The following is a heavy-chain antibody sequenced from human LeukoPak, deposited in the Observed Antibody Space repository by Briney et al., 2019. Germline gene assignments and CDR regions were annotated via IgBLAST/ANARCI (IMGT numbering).Heavy chain of an antibody. J-gene: IGHJ1*01. V-gene: IGHV3-74*01. CDR2: INSDGSST. Sequence: GGSLRLSCAASGFTFSSYWMHWVRQAPGKGLVWVSRINSDGSSTSYADSVRGRFTISRDNAKSTLYLQMNSLRAEDTALYYCAKDVAAAGRGYFQHWGQGTLVTVSS. CDR3: AKDVAAAGRGYFQH. D-gene: IGHD6-13*01. CDR1: GFTFSSYW.